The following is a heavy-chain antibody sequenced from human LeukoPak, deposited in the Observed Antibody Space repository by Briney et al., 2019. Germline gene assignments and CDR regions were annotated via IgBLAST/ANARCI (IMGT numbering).Heavy chain of an antibody. CDR1: GYTFTGYY. CDR3: ARDQNDYGDYNY. J-gene: IGHJ4*02. D-gene: IGHD4-17*01. Sequence: GASVQASFKAAGYTFTGYYMRWVRQAPGQGLEWMGRINPNSGGSNYAQKFQGRVTMPRDTSISTVYMELNRLRSDDTAIYYCARDQNDYGDYNYWGQGTLVTVSS. CDR2: INPNSGGS. V-gene: IGHV1-2*06.